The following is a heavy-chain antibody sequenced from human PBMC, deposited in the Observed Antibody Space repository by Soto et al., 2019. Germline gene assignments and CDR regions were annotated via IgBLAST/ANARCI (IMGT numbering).Heavy chain of an antibody. Sequence: SETLSLTCTVSGGSISSSSYYWGWIRQPPGKGLEWIGSIYYSGSTYYNPSLKSRVTISVDTSKNQFSLKLSSVTAADTAVYNCARRALRGSGSYPPNWFDPWGQGTLVTVSS. CDR1: GGSISSSSYY. CDR3: ARRALRGSGSYPPNWFDP. CDR2: IYYSGST. J-gene: IGHJ5*02. D-gene: IGHD3-10*01. V-gene: IGHV4-39*01.